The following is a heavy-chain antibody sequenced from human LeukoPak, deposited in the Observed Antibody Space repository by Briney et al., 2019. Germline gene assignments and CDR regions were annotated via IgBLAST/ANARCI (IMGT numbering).Heavy chain of an antibody. Sequence: PVGSLILSCAVSGFIFSNYYMSWIRRAPGKGLECISYISGSGSAIYYADSLQGRFTISRDNAKNSLCLQMNSLRAEDTAVYYCARRPYSSSWYYFDYWGQGTLVTVSS. J-gene: IGHJ4*02. CDR3: ARRPYSSSWYYFDY. CDR1: GFIFSNYY. D-gene: IGHD6-13*01. CDR2: ISGSGSAI. V-gene: IGHV3-11*04.